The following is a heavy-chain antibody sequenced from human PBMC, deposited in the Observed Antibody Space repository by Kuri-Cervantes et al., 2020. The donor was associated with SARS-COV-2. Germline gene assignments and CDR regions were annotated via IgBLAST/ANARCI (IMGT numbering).Heavy chain of an antibody. CDR1: GGSFSGYY. CDR3: ASRYSKTKRDAFDI. D-gene: IGHD6-13*01. J-gene: IGHJ3*02. CDR2: INHSGST. Sequence: GSLRLSCAVYGGSFSGYYWSWIRQPPGKGLEWIGEINHSGSTNYNPSLKSRVTISVDTSKNQFSLKLSSVTAADTAVYYCASRYSKTKRDAFDIWGQGTMVTVSS. V-gene: IGHV4-34*01.